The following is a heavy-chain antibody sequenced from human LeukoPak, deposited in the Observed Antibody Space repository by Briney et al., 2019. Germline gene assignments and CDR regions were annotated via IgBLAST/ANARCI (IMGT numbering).Heavy chain of an antibody. D-gene: IGHD4-23*01. V-gene: IGHV1-69*13. CDR2: IIPIFGTA. CDR3: ARLLPGGGKAFDM. J-gene: IGHJ3*02. Sequence: ASVKVSCKASGGTFSSYAISLVRQAPGQGLEWMGGIIPIFGTANYAQKFQGRVTITADESTSTAYMELSSLRSEDTDVYYCARLLPGGGKAFDMWRQGTMVTVSS. CDR1: GGTFSSYA.